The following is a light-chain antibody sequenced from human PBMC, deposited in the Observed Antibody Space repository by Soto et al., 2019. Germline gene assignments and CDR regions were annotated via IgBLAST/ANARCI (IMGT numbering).Light chain of an antibody. CDR1: QTISTY. V-gene: IGKV1-39*01. J-gene: IGKJ2*01. CDR3: QQSLGIPYT. Sequence: DIQMTRSPSALSASVGDRVTITCRASQTISTYLNWYQQKPGKAPKLLIYAASTLQSGVPSRFSGSGSGTDFTLTISSLQPEDFATYYCQQSLGIPYTFGQGTGLEIK. CDR2: AAS.